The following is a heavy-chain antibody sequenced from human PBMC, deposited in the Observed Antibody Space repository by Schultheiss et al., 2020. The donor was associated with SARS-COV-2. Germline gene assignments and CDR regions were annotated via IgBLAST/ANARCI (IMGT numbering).Heavy chain of an antibody. CDR2: ISGSGYST. D-gene: IGHD3-22*01. CDR3: AKDRITMIVVVITTGLDY. V-gene: IGHV3-23*01. J-gene: IGHJ4*02. Sequence: GGSLRLSCAASGFAFGSYAMSWVRQAPGKGLEWVSAISGSGYSTDYVDSVKGRITISRDNSKNTLYLQMNSLRAEDTAVYYCAKDRITMIVVVITTGLDYWGQGTLVTVSS. CDR1: GFAFGSYA.